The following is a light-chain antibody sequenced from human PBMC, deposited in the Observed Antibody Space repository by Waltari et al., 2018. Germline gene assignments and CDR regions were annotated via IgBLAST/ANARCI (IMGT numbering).Light chain of an antibody. V-gene: IGKV3-11*01. CDR2: DTF. CDR1: ESINIY. CDR3: QHRSNWLSWT. J-gene: IGKJ1*01. Sequence: EIVLTQSPATLSLSPGDTATLSCRASESINIYLAWYQQKSGQAPRLLIYDTFDRAAGIPARFRGSGSGTDFTLTISSLEPEEFAVYYCQHRSNWLSWTFGQGTKVEIK.